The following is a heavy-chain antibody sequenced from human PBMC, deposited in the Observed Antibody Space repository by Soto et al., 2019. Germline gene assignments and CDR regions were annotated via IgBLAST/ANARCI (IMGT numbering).Heavy chain of an antibody. CDR3: ANSWTTLTTGFDF. CDR2: ISSDGSEK. V-gene: IGHV3-30*18. CDR1: GFKFSNYA. D-gene: IGHD4-17*01. J-gene: IGHJ4*02. Sequence: LSCLASGFKFSNYAMHWVRQAPGKGLGWVAVISSDGSEKYSLDCVRDRFTISRDNSKNTIYLQMNNLRPEDTAMYYCANSWTTLTTGFDFWGQGALVTVAS.